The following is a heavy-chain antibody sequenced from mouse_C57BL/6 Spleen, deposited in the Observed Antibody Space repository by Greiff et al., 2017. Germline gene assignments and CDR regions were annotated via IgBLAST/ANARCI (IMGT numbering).Heavy chain of an antibody. CDR1: GYTFTSYG. J-gene: IGHJ2*01. Sequence: VQLVESGAELARPGASVKLSCKASGYTFTSYGISWVKQRTGQGLEWIGEIYPRSGNTYYNEKFKGKATLTADKSSSTAYMELRSLTSEDSAVYYCASGVYYGNYDYWGQGTTLTVSS. CDR3: ASGVYYGNYDY. CDR2: IYPRSGNT. D-gene: IGHD2-1*01. V-gene: IGHV1-81*01.